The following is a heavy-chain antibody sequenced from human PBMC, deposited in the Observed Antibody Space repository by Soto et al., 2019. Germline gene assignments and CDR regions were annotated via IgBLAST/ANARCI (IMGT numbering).Heavy chain of an antibody. CDR3: AVGPAVYSGYDYAFDI. CDR1: GYTFTSYD. D-gene: IGHD5-12*01. V-gene: IGHV1-8*01. CDR2: MNPNSGNT. J-gene: IGHJ3*02. Sequence: ASVKVSCKASGYTFTSYDINWVRQATGQGLEWMGWMNPNSGNTGYAQKFQGRVTMTRNTSISTAYMELSSLRSEDTAVYYCAVGPAVYSGYDYAFDIWGQGTTVTVSS.